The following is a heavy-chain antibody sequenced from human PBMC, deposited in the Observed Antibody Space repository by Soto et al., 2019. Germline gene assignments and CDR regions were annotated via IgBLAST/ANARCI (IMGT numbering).Heavy chain of an antibody. CDR2: IYHIGST. V-gene: IGHV4-4*02. J-gene: IGHJ5*02. D-gene: IGHD1-1*01. CDR1: GGSIRSSNW. CDR3: EIRYNWNYNWFDP. Sequence: SETLSLTCAVSGGSIRSSNWWRWVRQPPGKGLEWIGEIYHIGSTNYNPSLKSRVTISVDKSKNQFSLKLSFVTAADTAVYYCEIRYNWNYNWFDPWGQGTLVTVSS.